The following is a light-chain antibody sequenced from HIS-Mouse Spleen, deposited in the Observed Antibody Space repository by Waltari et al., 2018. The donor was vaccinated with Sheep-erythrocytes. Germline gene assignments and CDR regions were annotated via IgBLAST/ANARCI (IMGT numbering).Light chain of an antibody. CDR1: SSDVGGYNY. CDR2: EVS. V-gene: IGLV2-14*01. CDR3: SSYTSSSTWV. Sequence: QSALTQPASVSGSPGQSITISCTGTSSDVGGYNYVSWYQPHPGKAPKLMIYEVSNRPSGVSNRFSGSKSGNTASLTISGLQAEDEADYYCSSYTSSSTWVFGGVTKLTVL. J-gene: IGLJ3*02.